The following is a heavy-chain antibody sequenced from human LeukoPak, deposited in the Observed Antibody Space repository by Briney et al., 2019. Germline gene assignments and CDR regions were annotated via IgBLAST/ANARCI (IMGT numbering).Heavy chain of an antibody. V-gene: IGHV4-30-4*07. CDR3: AAEGYYDSSGSGTAIDY. CDR2: IYYSGST. J-gene: IGHJ4*02. CDR1: GGSISSGGYS. D-gene: IGHD3-22*01. Sequence: SETLSLTCAVSGGSISSGGYSWSWIRQPPGKGLEWLGYIYYSGSTYYNPSLKSRVTISVDTSKNQFSLKLNSVTAADTAVYYCAAEGYYDSSGSGTAIDYWGQGTLVTVSS.